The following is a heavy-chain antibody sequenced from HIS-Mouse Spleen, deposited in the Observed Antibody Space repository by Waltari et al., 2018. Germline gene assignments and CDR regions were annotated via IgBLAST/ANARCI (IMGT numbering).Heavy chain of an antibody. CDR3: AREIPYSSSWYDWYFDL. CDR2: IYYSGST. J-gene: IGHJ2*01. Sequence: QLQLQESAPGPAEPSETLSLTCAVSGGSISSSSYYRGGIRQPPGKGLEWIGSIYYSGSTYYNPSLKSRVTISVDTSKNQFSLKLSSVTAADTAVYYCAREIPYSSSWYDWYFDLWGRGTLVTVSS. CDR1: GGSISSSSYY. V-gene: IGHV4-39*07. D-gene: IGHD6-13*01.